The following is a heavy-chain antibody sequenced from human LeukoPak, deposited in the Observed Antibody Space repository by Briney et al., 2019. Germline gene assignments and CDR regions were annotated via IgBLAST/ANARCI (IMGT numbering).Heavy chain of an antibody. J-gene: IGHJ4*02. CDR3: AAGQNGYSSGWYVY. Sequence: ASVKVSCKASGYTFTSYGISWVRQAPGQGLEWMGWISAYNGNTNYAQKLQGRVTMTTDTSTSTAYMELSSLRSEDTAVYYCAAGQNGYSSGWYVYWGQGTLVTVSS. CDR1: GYTFTSYG. V-gene: IGHV1-18*01. D-gene: IGHD6-19*01. CDR2: ISAYNGNT.